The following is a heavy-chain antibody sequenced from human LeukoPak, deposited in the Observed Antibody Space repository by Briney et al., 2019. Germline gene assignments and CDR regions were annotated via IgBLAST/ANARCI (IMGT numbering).Heavy chain of an antibody. CDR2: ISGDGGST. CDR1: GFMFHDYA. Sequence: GGSLRLSCAAPGFMFHDYAIHWVRQAPGKGLEWVSLISGDGGSTFYADSVKGRFTISRDNSKNSLYLQMSSLRSEDTALYYCARESESSGWYDYWGQGTLVTASS. J-gene: IGHJ4*02. V-gene: IGHV3-43*02. CDR3: ARESESSGWYDY. D-gene: IGHD6-13*01.